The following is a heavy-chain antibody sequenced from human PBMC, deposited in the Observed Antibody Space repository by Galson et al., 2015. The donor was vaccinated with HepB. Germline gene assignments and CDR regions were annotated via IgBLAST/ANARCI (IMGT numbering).Heavy chain of an antibody. CDR2: ISAYNGNT. V-gene: IGHV1-18*01. D-gene: IGHD1-7*01. CDR3: ARAHPINWNYPPDY. CDR1: GYTFTSYG. J-gene: IGHJ4*02. Sequence: SVKVSCKASGYTFTSYGISWVRQAPGQGLEWMGWISAYNGNTNYAQKLQGRVTMTTDTSTSTAYMELRSLRSDDTAVYYCARAHPINWNYPPDYWGQGTLVTVSS.